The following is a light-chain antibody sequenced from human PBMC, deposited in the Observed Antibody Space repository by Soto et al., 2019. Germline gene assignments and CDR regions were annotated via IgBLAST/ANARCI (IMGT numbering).Light chain of an antibody. CDR2: AAS. CDR3: QESHST. CDR1: QSIGTY. J-gene: IGKJ2*01. Sequence: DAQMTQSPSSLSASVGDSVTITCRASQSIGTYLDWYQHKPGKAPKLLIYAASSFQSGVPSRFSGSGSGTDFTLTISSLQPEDFATYYCQESHSTFGQGTKLEIK. V-gene: IGKV1-39*01.